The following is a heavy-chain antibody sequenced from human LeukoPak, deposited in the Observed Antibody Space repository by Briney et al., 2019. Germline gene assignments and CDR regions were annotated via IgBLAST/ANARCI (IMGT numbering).Heavy chain of an antibody. CDR2: ISGSSSTI. D-gene: IGHD6-6*01. CDR1: GFTFSSYE. Sequence: PGGSLRLSCAASGFTFSSYEVNWVRQAPGKGLEWVSYISGSSSTIYYADSVKGRFTISRDNAKNSLYLQMNSLRAEDTAVYFCARDLEGDAARRHTFDYWGPGTLVTVSS. V-gene: IGHV3-48*03. CDR3: ARDLEGDAARRHTFDY. J-gene: IGHJ4*02.